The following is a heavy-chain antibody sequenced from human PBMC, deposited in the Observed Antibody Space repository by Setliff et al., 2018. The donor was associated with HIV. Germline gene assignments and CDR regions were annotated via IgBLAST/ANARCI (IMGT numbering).Heavy chain of an antibody. Sequence: SETLSLTCTVSGGYITTYYWSWIRQPPGKGLEWIGYIYYSGSTNYNPSLKSRVTISVDTSKNQFSLKLSSVTAADTAVYYCARLHYYDRSGLTVGAFDIWGQGTVVTVSS. CDR2: IYYSGST. CDR3: ARLHYYDRSGLTVGAFDI. CDR1: GGYITTYY. D-gene: IGHD3-22*01. J-gene: IGHJ3*02. V-gene: IGHV4-59*08.